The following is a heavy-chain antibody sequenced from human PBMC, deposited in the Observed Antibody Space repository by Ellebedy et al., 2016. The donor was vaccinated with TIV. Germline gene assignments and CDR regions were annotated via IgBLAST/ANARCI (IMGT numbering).Heavy chain of an antibody. J-gene: IGHJ4*02. CDR2: MNQDGSEK. Sequence: GESLKIPCAASGFTFSTYWMSWVRQAPGKGLEWVANMNQDGSEKYYADSVKGRFTISRDNAKNSLYLQMNSLRAEDTAVYYCARDPNSPGDTGYGDYWGQGAVVTVSS. D-gene: IGHD5-12*01. V-gene: IGHV3-7*03. CDR3: ARDPNSPGDTGYGDY. CDR1: GFTFSTYW.